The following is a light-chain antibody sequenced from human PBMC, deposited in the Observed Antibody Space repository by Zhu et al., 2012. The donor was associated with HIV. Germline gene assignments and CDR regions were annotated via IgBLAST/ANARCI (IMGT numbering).Light chain of an antibody. CDR3: QQRSNWPLT. J-gene: IGKJ4*01. V-gene: IGKV3-11*01. Sequence: IVLTQSPATLSLSPGERATVSCRASRSVRSFLAWYQQKPGQAPRLLIYDTSKRAAGIPARFSGSGSETDFTLTISSLEPEDFALYYCQQRSNWPLTFGGGTKVEMK. CDR2: DTS. CDR1: RSVRSF.